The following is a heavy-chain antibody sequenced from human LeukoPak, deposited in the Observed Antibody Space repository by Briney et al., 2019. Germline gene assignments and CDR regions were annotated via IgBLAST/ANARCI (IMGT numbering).Heavy chain of an antibody. Sequence: PSETLSLTCTVSGGSISSYYWSWIRQPPGKGLEWIGYIYYSGSTNYNPSLKSRVTISVDTSKNQFSLKLSSVTAADTAVYYCARDRRYGSGTYDYYYYGMDVWGQGTTVTVSS. CDR2: IYYSGST. J-gene: IGHJ6*02. CDR1: GGSISSYY. D-gene: IGHD3-10*01. V-gene: IGHV4-59*01. CDR3: ARDRRYGSGTYDYYYYGMDV.